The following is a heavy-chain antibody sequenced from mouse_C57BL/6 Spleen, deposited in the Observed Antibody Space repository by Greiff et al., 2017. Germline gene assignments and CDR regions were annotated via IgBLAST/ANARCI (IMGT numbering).Heavy chain of an antibody. D-gene: IGHD2-3*01. Sequence: EVQLQESGPELVKPGASVQIPCKASGYTFTDYNMDWVKQSHGKSLEWIGDINPNNGGTIYNQKFKGKATLTVDKSSSTAYMELRSLTSEDTAVYYCARRGGGYYLYFDCWGQGTTLTVSS. CDR3: ARRGGGYYLYFDC. J-gene: IGHJ2*01. CDR2: INPNNGGT. CDR1: GYTFTDYN. V-gene: IGHV1-18*01.